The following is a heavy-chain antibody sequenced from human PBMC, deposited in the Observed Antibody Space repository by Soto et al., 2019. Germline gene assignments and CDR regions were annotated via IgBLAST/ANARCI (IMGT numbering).Heavy chain of an antibody. D-gene: IGHD4-17*01. J-gene: IGHJ3*02. CDR2: IKSKTDGGTT. CDR1: GFTFSNAW. V-gene: IGHV3-15*07. Sequence: GGSLRLSCAASGFTFSNAWMNWVRQAPGKGLEWVGRIKSKTDGGTTDYAAPVKGRFTISRDDSKNTLYLQMNSLKTEDTAVYYCTTPFIDYGGSDAFDIWGQGTMVTVSS. CDR3: TTPFIDYGGSDAFDI.